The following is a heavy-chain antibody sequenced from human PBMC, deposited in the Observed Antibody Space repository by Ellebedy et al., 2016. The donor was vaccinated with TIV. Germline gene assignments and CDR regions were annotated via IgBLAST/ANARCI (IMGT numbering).Heavy chain of an antibody. Sequence: LSLTXTVSGGSINSFYWSWIRQPPGKGLEWIGRTRSKGHDDTTEYAASVKGRFTISRDDSKNSLYLQMDSLKTEDTALYYCTKGYSGTSQYAFDVWGQGTMVTVAS. V-gene: IGHV3-72*01. CDR3: TKGYSGTSQYAFDV. J-gene: IGHJ3*01. CDR2: TRSKGHDDTT. D-gene: IGHD5-12*01. CDR1: GGSINSFY.